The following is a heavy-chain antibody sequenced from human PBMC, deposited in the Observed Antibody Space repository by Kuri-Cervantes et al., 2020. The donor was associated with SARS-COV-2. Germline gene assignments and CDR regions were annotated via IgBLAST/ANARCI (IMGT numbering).Heavy chain of an antibody. CDR3: ARSRHIAAHTDY. CDR2: ISSSSSYI. J-gene: IGHJ4*02. CDR1: GFTFSSYS. Sequence: GGSLRLSCAASGFTFSSYSMNWVRQAPGKGLEWVSSISSSSSYIYYADSVKGRFTISRDNAKNTLYLQMNSLRAEDTAVYYCARSRHIAAHTDYWGQGTLVTVSS. D-gene: IGHD6-6*01. V-gene: IGHV3-21*01.